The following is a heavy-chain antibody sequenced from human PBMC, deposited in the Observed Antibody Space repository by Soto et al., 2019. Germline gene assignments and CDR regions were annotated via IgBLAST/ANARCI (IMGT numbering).Heavy chain of an antibody. CDR3: AHSQRGPRDF. Sequence: QITLKESGPMLVRPTQTLTLTCTFSGFSLSTSGVAVAWIRQPPGEALAWLALIYWDDDRRYNSSLKSRLTITRDTSKDQVVLTMTNMDPMDTATYFCAHSQRGPRDFWGPGILVTVSS. D-gene: IGHD5-12*01. J-gene: IGHJ4*02. V-gene: IGHV2-5*02. CDR2: IYWDDDR. CDR1: GFSLSTSGVA.